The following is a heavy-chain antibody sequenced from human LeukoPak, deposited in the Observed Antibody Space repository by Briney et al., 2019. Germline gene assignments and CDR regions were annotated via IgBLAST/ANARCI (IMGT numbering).Heavy chain of an antibody. J-gene: IGHJ4*02. CDR2: IRSKANSYAT. CDR1: GFTFSGSA. CDR3: TSQHDYGKVGCCTVVY. D-gene: IGHD4-17*01. V-gene: IGHV3-73*01. Sequence: GGSLKLSCAASGFTFSGSAMHWVRQASGKGLEWVGRIRSKANSYATAYAASVKGRFTISRDDSKNTAYLQMNSLKTEDTAVYYCTSQHDYGKVGCCTVVYWGQGTLVTVSS.